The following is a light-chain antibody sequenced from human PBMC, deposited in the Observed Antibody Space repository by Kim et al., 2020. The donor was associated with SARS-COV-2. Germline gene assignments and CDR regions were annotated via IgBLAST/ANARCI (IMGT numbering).Light chain of an antibody. J-gene: IGLJ3*02. Sequence: GQGVTISCSGSSSNIGSNYVYWYQQLPGTAPKLLIYANNQRPSGVPDRFSGSKSGTSVSLAISGLRSEDEADYYCAAWDDSLSGPVLGGGTQLTVL. CDR2: ANN. CDR1: SSNIGSNY. CDR3: AAWDDSLSGPV. V-gene: IGLV1-47*01.